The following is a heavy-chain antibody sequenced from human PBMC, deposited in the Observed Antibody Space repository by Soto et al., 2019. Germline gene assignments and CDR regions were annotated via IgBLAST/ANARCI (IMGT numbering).Heavy chain of an antibody. CDR3: ASLHQGESSNGPRGRGGANGMAV. CDR1: GGSISSGGYY. Sequence: PSETLSLTCTVSGGSISSGGYYWSWIRQHPGKGLEWIGYIYYSGSTYYNPSLKSRVTISVDTSKNQFSLKLSSVTAADTAVYYCASLHQGESSNGPRGRGGANGMAVWGQGTRSPSP. CDR2: IYYSGST. V-gene: IGHV4-31*03. J-gene: IGHJ6*02. D-gene: IGHD5-18*01.